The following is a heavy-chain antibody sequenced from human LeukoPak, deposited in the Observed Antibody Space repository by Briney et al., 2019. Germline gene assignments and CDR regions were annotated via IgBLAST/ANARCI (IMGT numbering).Heavy chain of an antibody. J-gene: IGHJ4*02. V-gene: IGHV3-53*04. Sequence: GGSLRLPCVASGFTVSTNYMSWVRQAPAKGLEWVSVLYSGGITYYADSVKGRFTISRHDSKNTVYLQMNSLRAEDTALYYCARVAPGYTYAYGAPYYFDNWGQGTLVTVSS. CDR2: LYSGGIT. D-gene: IGHD5-18*01. CDR3: ARVAPGYTYAYGAPYYFDN. CDR1: GFTVSTNY.